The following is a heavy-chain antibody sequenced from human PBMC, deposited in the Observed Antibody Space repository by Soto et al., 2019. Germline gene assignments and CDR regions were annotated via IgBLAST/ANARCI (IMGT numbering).Heavy chain of an antibody. D-gene: IGHD6-6*01. CDR3: AREGIAARLPTD. CDR2: INPNGGGT. V-gene: IGHV1-2*02. CDR1: GYTFTGYY. Sequence: QVQVVQSGAEVKKPGASVKVSCKASGYTFTGYYLHWVRQAPGQGLEWLGWINPNGGGTNYAQDFQGRITTTRDASINTAYLEVTRLRSEDTAVYYCAREGIAARLPTDWGQGTLVTVSS. J-gene: IGHJ4*02.